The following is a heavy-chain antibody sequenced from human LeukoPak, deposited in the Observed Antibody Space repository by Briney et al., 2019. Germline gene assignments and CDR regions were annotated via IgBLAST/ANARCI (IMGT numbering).Heavy chain of an antibody. J-gene: IGHJ5*02. V-gene: IGHV1-69*05. CDR3: ARDLRSSGQLVHADWFDP. CDR2: IIPIFGTA. D-gene: IGHD6-6*01. CDR1: GGTFSSYA. Sequence: SVKVSCKASGGTFSSYAISWVRQAPGQGLEWMGGIIPIFGTANYAQKFQGRVTITTDESTSTAYMELSSLRSEDTAVYYCARDLRSSGQLVHADWFDPWGPGTLVTVSS.